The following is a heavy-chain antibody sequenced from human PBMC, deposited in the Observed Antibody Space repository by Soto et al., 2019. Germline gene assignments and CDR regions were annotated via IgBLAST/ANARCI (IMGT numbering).Heavy chain of an antibody. CDR1: GFTFSNYE. CDR3: AKVGTMIVVVITTSLDY. J-gene: IGHJ4*02. Sequence: PGGSLRLSCAASGFTFSNYEMNWVRQAPGKGLEWVSYINSDGSTIYYADSVKGRFTVSRDNAENSLYLQTNSLRAEDTAVYYCAKVGTMIVVVITTSLDYWGQGTLVTVSS. D-gene: IGHD3-22*01. V-gene: IGHV3-48*03. CDR2: INSDGSTI.